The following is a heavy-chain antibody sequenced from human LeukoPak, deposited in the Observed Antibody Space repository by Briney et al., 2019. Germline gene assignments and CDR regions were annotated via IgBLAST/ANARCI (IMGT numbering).Heavy chain of an antibody. J-gene: IGHJ5*02. D-gene: IGHD2-2*01. V-gene: IGHV3-30*18. CDR2: ISYDGSNK. Sequence: PGGSLTHSCAASGFTFSSYGMHWVRQAPGKGLEWVAVISYDGSNKYYADSVKGRFTISRDNSKNTLYLQMNSLRSEDTAVYYCAKEKGYQLLMSSWFDPWGQGTLVTVSS. CDR3: AKEKGYQLLMSSWFDP. CDR1: GFTFSSYG.